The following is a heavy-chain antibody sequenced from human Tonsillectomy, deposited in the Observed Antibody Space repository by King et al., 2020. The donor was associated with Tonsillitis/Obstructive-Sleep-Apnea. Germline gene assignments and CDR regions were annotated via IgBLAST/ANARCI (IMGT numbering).Heavy chain of an antibody. V-gene: IGHV3-53*01. Sequence: VQLVESGGGLIQPGGSLRLSCAASGFTVSNNYMSWFRQAPGKGLEWVSVIYSGCSTYYADSVKGRFTIARDNSKNTVYLQMNRLRAEDAAVYYCASGYCSGGSCPHYYYMDVWGKGTTVTVS. CDR2: IYSGCST. CDR1: GFTVSNNY. J-gene: IGHJ6*03. D-gene: IGHD2-15*01. CDR3: ASGYCSGGSCPHYYYMDV.